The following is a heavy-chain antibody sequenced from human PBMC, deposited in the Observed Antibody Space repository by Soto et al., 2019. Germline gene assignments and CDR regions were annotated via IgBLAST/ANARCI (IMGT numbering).Heavy chain of an antibody. V-gene: IGHV2-5*01. J-gene: IGHJ4*02. Sequence: QITLKESGPTLVKPTQTLTLTCTFSGFSLSTSGVGVVWIRQPQGKALEWLALIYWYDDKRYSPSLKNRLTITKDTSKNKVVRTMTNMDPVDTATYCCTHYSNDWYGFDYWGQGTLVTVSS. D-gene: IGHD6-19*01. CDR3: THYSNDWYGFDY. CDR2: IYWYDDK. CDR1: GFSLSTSGVG.